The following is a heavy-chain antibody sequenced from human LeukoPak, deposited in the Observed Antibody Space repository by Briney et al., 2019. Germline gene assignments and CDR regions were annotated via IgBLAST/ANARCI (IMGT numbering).Heavy chain of an antibody. J-gene: IGHJ4*02. CDR2: VFPGDSDT. D-gene: IGHD3-10*01. V-gene: IGHV5-51*01. Sequence: GESLKISCKGSGYRFINYWIGWVRQMPGKGLEWMGIVFPGDSDTRYSPSFQGQVTISVDKSISTAYLQWSSLKASDTAMYCCARPNLTSGTYYIDYWGQGTLVTVSS. CDR1: GYRFINYW. CDR3: ARPNLTSGTYYIDY.